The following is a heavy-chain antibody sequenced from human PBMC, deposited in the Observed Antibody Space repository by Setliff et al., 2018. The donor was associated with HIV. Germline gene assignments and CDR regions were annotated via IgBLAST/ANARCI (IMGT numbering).Heavy chain of an antibody. Sequence: HPGGSLRLSCVASGFVFNNYVFTWIRQAPGKGLEWVAVISIDGSDRYYSDSVKGRFTISRDSSKKTLYLQMNRLTSEDTAVYYCARAFGYHDFWSGYSGDEFDIWGQGTLVTVSS. CDR1: GFVFNNYV. J-gene: IGHJ3*02. D-gene: IGHD3-3*01. CDR2: ISIDGSDR. V-gene: IGHV3-30*03. CDR3: ARAFGYHDFWSGYSGDEFDI.